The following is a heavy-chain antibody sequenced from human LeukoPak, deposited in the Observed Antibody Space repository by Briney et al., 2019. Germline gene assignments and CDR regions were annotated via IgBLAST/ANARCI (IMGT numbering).Heavy chain of an antibody. J-gene: IGHJ6*03. CDR3: ARRVGYCSSTSCPYDYYYMDV. CDR1: GYSISSGYY. Sequence: SETLSLTCPVSGYSISSGYYWGWIRQPPGKGLEWIGSIYHSGSTYYNPSLKSRVTISVDTSKNQFSLKLSSVTAADTAVYYCARRVGYCSSTSCPYDYYYMDVWGKGTTVTVSS. V-gene: IGHV4-38-2*01. D-gene: IGHD2-2*01. CDR2: IYHSGST.